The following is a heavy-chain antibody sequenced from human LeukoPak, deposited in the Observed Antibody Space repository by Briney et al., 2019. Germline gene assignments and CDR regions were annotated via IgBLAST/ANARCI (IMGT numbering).Heavy chain of an antibody. D-gene: IGHD4-17*01. CDR3: ARRLAVTRDRLDP. J-gene: IGHJ5*02. CDR1: GASVGSGAYY. V-gene: IGHV4-61*09. CDR2: VYSTGTT. Sequence: PSQTLSLXCVVSGASVGSGAYYWSWIRQPAGEGLQWIGHVYSTGTTNYNPSLGSRVSISLDTSRKQFSLEMTSVTAADTAVYYCARRLAVTRDRLDPWGQGILVTVSS.